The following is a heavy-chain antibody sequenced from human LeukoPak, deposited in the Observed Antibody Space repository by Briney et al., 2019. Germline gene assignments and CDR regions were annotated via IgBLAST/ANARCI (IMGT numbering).Heavy chain of an antibody. J-gene: IGHJ3*02. V-gene: IGHV4-38-2*02. CDR1: GYSISSGYY. CDR2: IYHSGST. Sequence: SETLSLTCTVSGYSISSGYYWGWIRQPPGKGLEWIGSIYHSGSTYYNPSLKSRVTISVDTSKNQFSLKLSSVTAADTAVYYCAREGGCYGGRHDAFDIWGQGAMVTVSS. CDR3: AREGGCYGGRHDAFDI. D-gene: IGHD1-26*01.